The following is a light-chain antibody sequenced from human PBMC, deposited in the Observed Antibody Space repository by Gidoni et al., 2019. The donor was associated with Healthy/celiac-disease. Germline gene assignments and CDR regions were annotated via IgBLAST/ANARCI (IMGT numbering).Light chain of an antibody. J-gene: IGLJ2*01. CDR1: RRRRYY. Sequence: SSELTHDPAVSVALGQTVRNTCHGDRRRRYYASWYQQKPGQAPVLVIYGKHNRPSGIPDRCSGSSSGNTASLTITGAQAEDEADYYCNARDSSGNRVFGGGTKLTVL. CDR2: GKH. V-gene: IGLV3-19*01. CDR3: NARDSSGNRV.